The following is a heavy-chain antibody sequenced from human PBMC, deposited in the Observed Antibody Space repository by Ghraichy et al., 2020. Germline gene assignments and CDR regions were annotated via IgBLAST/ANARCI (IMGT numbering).Heavy chain of an antibody. Sequence: SETLSLTCTISGGSISSGDYSWSWLRQPPGKGLEWIGSIYHSGTTYYNPSLKSRVTISVDTSQNRFSLKLISVTAADTALYSCARRHRVIVALDFWGQGTLVTVSS. CDR3: ARRHRVIVALDF. CDR1: GGSISSGDYS. D-gene: IGHD5-12*01. CDR2: IYHSGTT. J-gene: IGHJ3*01. V-gene: IGHV4-30-2*01.